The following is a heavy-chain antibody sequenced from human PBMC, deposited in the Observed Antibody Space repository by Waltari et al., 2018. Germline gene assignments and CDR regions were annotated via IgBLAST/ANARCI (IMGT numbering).Heavy chain of an antibody. J-gene: IGHJ5*02. CDR1: GYSFTSYW. CDR2: IDPSDSYT. CDR3: ARGPTNDYGDYKYNWFDP. D-gene: IGHD4-17*01. Sequence: EVQLVQSGAEVKKPGESLRISCKGSGYSFTSYWISRVRQMPGKGLEWMGRIDPSDSYTNYSPSFQGHVTISADKSISTAYLQWSSLKASDTAMYYCARGPTNDYGDYKYNWFDPWGQGTLVTVSS. V-gene: IGHV5-10-1*03.